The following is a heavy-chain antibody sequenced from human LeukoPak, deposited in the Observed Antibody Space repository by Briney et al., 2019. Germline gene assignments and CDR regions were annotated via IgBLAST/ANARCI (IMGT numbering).Heavy chain of an antibody. D-gene: IGHD3-10*01. CDR1: GGTFSSYA. V-gene: IGHV1-69*04. CDR2: IIPILGIA. Sequence: SVKVSCKASGGTFSSYAISWVRQAPGQGLEWMGRIIPILGIANYAQKFQGRVTITADKSTSTAYMELSSLRSEDTAVYYCAFLDGSGSWNFDYWGQGTLVTVSS. J-gene: IGHJ4*02. CDR3: AFLDGSGSWNFDY.